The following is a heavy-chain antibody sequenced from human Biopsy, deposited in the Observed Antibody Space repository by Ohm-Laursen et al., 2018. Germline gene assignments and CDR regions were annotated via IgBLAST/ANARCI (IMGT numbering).Heavy chain of an antibody. CDR1: GYKFTSYG. V-gene: IGHV1-18*01. CDR2: ISGHNGNT. D-gene: IGHD6-25*01. J-gene: IGHJ4*02. CDR3: ARIAAAGWDDY. Sequence: ASVKVSCKASGYKFTSYGMSWVRQAPGQGFEWMGRISGHNGNTNYAQKFQGRITMTIDAATSTGYMDLRSLKSDDTAVYYCARIAAAGWDDYWGQGTLVTVSA.